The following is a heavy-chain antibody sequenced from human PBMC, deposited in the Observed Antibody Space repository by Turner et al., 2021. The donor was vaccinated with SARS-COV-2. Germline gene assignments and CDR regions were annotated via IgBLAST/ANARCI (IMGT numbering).Heavy chain of an antibody. CDR2: INPNSGGT. CDR3: ARHQGSGSGYDHGMNV. D-gene: IGHD2-15*01. CDR1: GYTFTDYY. J-gene: IGHJ6*02. Sequence: QVQLVQSGAEVKKPGASVKVSCKASGYTFTDYYMHWVRQAPGQGLEWMGWINPNSGGTNYAQKFQGRVTMTRDTSISTAYMELSRLRSDDTAVYYCARHQGSGSGYDHGMNVWGQGTAVIVSS. V-gene: IGHV1-2*02.